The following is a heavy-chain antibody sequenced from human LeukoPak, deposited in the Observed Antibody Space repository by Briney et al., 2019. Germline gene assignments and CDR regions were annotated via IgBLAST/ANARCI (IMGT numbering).Heavy chain of an antibody. V-gene: IGHV1-69*06. CDR2: IIPIFGTA. Sequence: ASVKVSCKASGGTFSSYAISWVRQAPGQGLEWMGGIIPIFGTANYAQKFQGRVTITADKSTSTAYMELSSLRSEDTAVYYCARASSGWCYYYYYMDVWGKGTTVTASS. D-gene: IGHD6-19*01. CDR1: GGTFSSYA. J-gene: IGHJ6*03. CDR3: ARASSGWCYYYYYMDV.